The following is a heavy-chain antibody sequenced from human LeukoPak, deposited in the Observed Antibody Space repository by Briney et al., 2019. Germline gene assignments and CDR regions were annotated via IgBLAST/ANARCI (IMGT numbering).Heavy chain of an antibody. Sequence: SETLSLTCAVYGGSFSGYYWSWIRQPPGKGLEWIGEINHSGSTNYNPSLKSRVTISVDTSKNQFSLKLSSVTAADTAVYYCARSWAGMYYPFYYFDYWGQGTLVSVSS. CDR1: GGSFSGYY. CDR3: ARSWAGMYYPFYYFDY. V-gene: IGHV4-34*01. CDR2: INHSGST. D-gene: IGHD1-26*01. J-gene: IGHJ4*02.